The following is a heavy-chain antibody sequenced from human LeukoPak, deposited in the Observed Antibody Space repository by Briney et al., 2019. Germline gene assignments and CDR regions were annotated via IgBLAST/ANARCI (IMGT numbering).Heavy chain of an antibody. CDR1: AGSFSGYY. CDR2: INHSGST. V-gene: IGHV4-34*01. D-gene: IGHD2-15*01. J-gene: IGHJ4*02. Sequence: ETSETLSLTCAVYAGSFSGYYWSWIRQPPGKGLEWIGVINHSGSTNYNPSLKSRVTISVDTSKNQFSLKLSTVTAADTAVYCCARLGYRRSGPTDYCGQGTLVTVSS. CDR3: ARLGYRRSGPTDY.